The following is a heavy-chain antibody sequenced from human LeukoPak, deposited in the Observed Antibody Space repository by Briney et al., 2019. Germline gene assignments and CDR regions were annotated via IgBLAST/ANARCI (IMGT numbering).Heavy chain of an antibody. D-gene: IGHD1-26*01. CDR2: VYFAVADT. Sequence: GESLKISCKGPGYRFIDYWIGWVRQMPGKGMEWMGIVYFAVADTKYSPPLQGPVTHSAEKTISTAHLQWRSPKAANTAMCYCARVAVGTTSVYSYFGLDVWGQGTRVRVSS. J-gene: IGHJ6*02. CDR3: ARVAVGTTSVYSYFGLDV. CDR1: GYRFIDYW. V-gene: IGHV5-51*01.